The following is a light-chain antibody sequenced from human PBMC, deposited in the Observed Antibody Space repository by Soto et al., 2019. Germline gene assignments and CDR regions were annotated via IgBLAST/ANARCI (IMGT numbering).Light chain of an antibody. CDR1: QSVKSSY. Sequence: EIVLTQSPGTLSLSPGERSTLPFRASQSVKSSYLAWYQHKPGQAPRLLIYGASTRATGIPARFSGSGSGTEFTLTISSLQSEDFAVYYCQQYNNWPSITFGQGTLLEVK. V-gene: IGKV3-15*01. J-gene: IGKJ5*01. CDR2: GAS. CDR3: QQYNNWPSIT.